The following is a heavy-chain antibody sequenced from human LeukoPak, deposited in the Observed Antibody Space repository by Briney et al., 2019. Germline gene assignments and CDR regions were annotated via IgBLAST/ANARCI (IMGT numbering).Heavy chain of an antibody. CDR2: ISSSSSTI. D-gene: IGHD5-12*01. CDR3: ARDPYSGYDLQAFDY. V-gene: IGHV3-48*01. J-gene: IGHJ4*02. CDR1: GFTFSSYS. Sequence: PGGSLRLSCAASGFTFSSYSMNWVRQAPGKGLEWVSYISSSSSTIYYADSVKGRFTISRDNAKNSLYLQMNSLRAEDTAVCYCARDPYSGYDLQAFDYWGQGTLVTVSS.